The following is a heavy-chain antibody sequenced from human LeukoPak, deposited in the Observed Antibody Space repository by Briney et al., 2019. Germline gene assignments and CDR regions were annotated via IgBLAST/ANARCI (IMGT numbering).Heavy chain of an antibody. CDR2: IYYSGST. D-gene: IGHD3-22*01. CDR1: GGSISSGSYY. J-gene: IGHJ1*01. CDR3: ARVPHNYYDSSGYYEYFQH. V-gene: IGHV4-31*03. Sequence: PSETLPLTCTVSGGSISSGSYYWSWIRQHPGKGLEWIGYIYYSGSTYYNPSLKSRVTISVDTSKNQFSLKLSSVTAADTAVYYCARVPHNYYDSSGYYEYFQHWGQGTLVTVSS.